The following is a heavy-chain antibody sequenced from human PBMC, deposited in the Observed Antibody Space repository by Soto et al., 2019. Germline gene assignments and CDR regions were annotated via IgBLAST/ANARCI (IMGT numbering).Heavy chain of an antibody. V-gene: IGHV3-30*18. J-gene: IGHJ4*02. Sequence: PGGSLRLSCAASGFTFSSYGMHWVRQAPGKGLEWVAVISYDGSNKYYADSVKGRFTISRDNSKNTLYLQMNSLRAEDTAVYYCAKGVRVVVTAIQGVDYWGQGTLVTVSS. CDR2: ISYDGSNK. CDR3: AKGVRVVVTAIQGVDY. CDR1: GFTFSSYG. D-gene: IGHD2-21*02.